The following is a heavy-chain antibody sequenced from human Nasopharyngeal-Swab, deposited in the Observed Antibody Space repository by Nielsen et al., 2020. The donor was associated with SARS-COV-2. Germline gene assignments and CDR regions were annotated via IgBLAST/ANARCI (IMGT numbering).Heavy chain of an antibody. Sequence: VRQALGKGLEWVSGISWNSGSIGYADSVKGRFTISRDNAKNSLYLQMNSLRAEDTALYYCAKVVAAHYYYYGMDVWGQGTTVTVSS. D-gene: IGHD2-15*01. CDR3: AKVVAAHYYYYGMDV. J-gene: IGHJ6*02. V-gene: IGHV3-9*01. CDR2: ISWNSGSI.